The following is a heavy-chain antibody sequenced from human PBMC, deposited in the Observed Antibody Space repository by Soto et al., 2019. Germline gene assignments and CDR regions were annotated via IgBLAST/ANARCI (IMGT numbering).Heavy chain of an antibody. CDR3: ARMGVVYDSSGYYFDY. V-gene: IGHV3-23*01. D-gene: IGHD3-22*01. CDR1: GFTFSSYA. J-gene: IGHJ4*02. CDR2: ISGSGGST. Sequence: EVQLLESGGGLVQPGGSLRLSCAASGFTFSSYAMSWVRQAPGKGLEWVSAISGSGGSTYYADSVKGRFTISRDNSKNTLYLQMNSLRAEDTAVYYCARMGVVYDSSGYYFDYWGQGTLVTVSS.